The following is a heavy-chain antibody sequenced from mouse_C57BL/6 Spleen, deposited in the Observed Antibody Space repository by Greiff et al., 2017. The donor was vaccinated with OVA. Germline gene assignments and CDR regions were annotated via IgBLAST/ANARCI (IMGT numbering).Heavy chain of an antibody. D-gene: IGHD2-1*01. CDR3: ASGGYCNYYAMDY. J-gene: IGHJ4*01. CDR2: INPNNGGT. Sequence: VQLQQSGPELVKPGASVKISCKASGYTFTDYYMNWVKQSHGKSLEWIGDINPNNGGTSYNQKFKGKATLTVDKSPSTAYMELRSLTSEDSAVYYCASGGYCNYYAMDYWGQGTSVTVSS. V-gene: IGHV1-26*01. CDR1: GYTFTDYY.